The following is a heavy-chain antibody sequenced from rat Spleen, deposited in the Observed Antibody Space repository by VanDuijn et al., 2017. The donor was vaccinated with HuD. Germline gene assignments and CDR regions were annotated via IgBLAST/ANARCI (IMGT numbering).Heavy chain of an antibody. J-gene: IGHJ2*01. D-gene: IGHD1-3*01. CDR3: ARPSPYGSPY. CDR2: INYDGSGT. CDR1: GFTFNYYW. V-gene: IGHV5-31*01. Sequence: EVQLVESGGGLVQPGRSLKLSCGASGFTFNYYWMTWIRQAPTKGLEWVATINYDGSGTYYRDSVKGRFTISRDNAKSTLYLQMNSLRSEDTATYYCARPSPYGSPYWGQGVMVTVSS.